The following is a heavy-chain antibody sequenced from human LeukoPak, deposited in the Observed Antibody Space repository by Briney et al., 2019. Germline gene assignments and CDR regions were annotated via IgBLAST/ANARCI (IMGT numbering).Heavy chain of an antibody. J-gene: IGHJ6*03. CDR3: AREMVRGYSYYYYMDV. D-gene: IGHD5-18*01. CDR2: IYTSGST. CDR1: GGSISSYY. Sequence: SETLSLTCTVSGGSISSYYWSWIRQPAGKGLEWIGRIYTSGSTNYNPSLKSRVTMSVDTSKNQFSLKLSPVTAADTAVYYCAREMVRGYSYYYYMDVWGKGTTVTVSS. V-gene: IGHV4-4*07.